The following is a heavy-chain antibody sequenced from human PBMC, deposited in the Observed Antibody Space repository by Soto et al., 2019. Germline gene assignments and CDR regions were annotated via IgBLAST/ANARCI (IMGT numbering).Heavy chain of an antibody. V-gene: IGHV4-59*12. CDR1: GGSISSYY. J-gene: IGHJ6*02. CDR3: ARDRSPAGMDV. Sequence: SETLSLTCTVSGGSISSYYWSWIRQPPGKGLEWIGYIYYSGSTNYNPSLKSRVTISVDTSKNQFSLKLSSVTAADTAVYYCARDRSPAGMDVWGQGTTVTVSS. CDR2: IYYSGST.